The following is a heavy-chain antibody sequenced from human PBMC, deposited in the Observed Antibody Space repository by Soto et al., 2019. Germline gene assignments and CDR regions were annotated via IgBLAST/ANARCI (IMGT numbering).Heavy chain of an antibody. D-gene: IGHD2-15*01. CDR1: GFTFSSYA. CDR2: ISGSGGST. CDR3: SGSGLDI. Sequence: EVQLLESGGGLVQPGGSLRLSCAASGFTFSSYAMSWVRQAPGKGLEWVSAISGSGGSTYYADSVKGRFTISRDNSKNTRYLQMNSLRAEDTDVYYGSGSGLDIWGQGTMVTVSS. V-gene: IGHV3-23*01. J-gene: IGHJ3*02.